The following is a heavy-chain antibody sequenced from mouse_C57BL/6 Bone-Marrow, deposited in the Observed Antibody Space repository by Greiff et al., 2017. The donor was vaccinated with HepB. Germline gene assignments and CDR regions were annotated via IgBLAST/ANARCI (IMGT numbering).Heavy chain of an antibody. CDR3: ASPYYYGSRGNFDY. D-gene: IGHD1-1*01. CDR1: GYTFTSYW. V-gene: IGHV1-59*01. Sequence: VQLQQPGAELVRPGTSVKLSCKASGYTFTSYWMHWVKQRPGQGLEWIGVIDPSDSYTNYNQKFKGKATLTVDTSSSAAYMQLSSLTSEDSAVYYCASPYYYGSRGNFDYWGQGTTLTVSS. CDR2: IDPSDSYT. J-gene: IGHJ2*01.